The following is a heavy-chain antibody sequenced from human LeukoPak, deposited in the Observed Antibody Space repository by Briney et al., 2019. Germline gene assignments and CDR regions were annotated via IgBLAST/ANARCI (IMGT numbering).Heavy chain of an antibody. CDR3: ARHSSSGYYYYYMDV. CDR2: IYYSGST. V-gene: IGHV4-59*01. CDR1: GGSISSYY. Sequence: SETLSLTCTVSGGSISSYYWSWIRQPPGKGLEWIGYIYYSGSTNYNPSLKSRVTISVDTSKNQFSLKLSSVTAADTAVYYCARHSSSGYYYYYMDVWGKGTTVTISS. D-gene: IGHD6-6*01. J-gene: IGHJ6*03.